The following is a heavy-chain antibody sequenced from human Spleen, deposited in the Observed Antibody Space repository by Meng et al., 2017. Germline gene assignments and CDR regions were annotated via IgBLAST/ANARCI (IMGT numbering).Heavy chain of an antibody. CDR1: GGSFSDYY. D-gene: IGHD4-11*01. Sequence: QVYFQSGGDGRLQPSETLSLACVVAGGSFSDYYWSWIRQPPGKGLEWIGEINHSGSTNYNPSLESRATISVDTSQNNLSLKLSSVTAADSAVYYCARGPTTMAHDFDYWGQGTLVTVSS. J-gene: IGHJ4*02. CDR2: INHSGST. V-gene: IGHV4-34*01. CDR3: ARGPTTMAHDFDY.